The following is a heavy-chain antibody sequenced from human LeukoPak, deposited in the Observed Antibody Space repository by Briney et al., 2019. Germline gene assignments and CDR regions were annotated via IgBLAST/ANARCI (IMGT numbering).Heavy chain of an antibody. J-gene: IGHJ6*03. CDR3: ATNSGSYYFYYMDV. Sequence: SETLSLTCTVSGGSISSSSYYWGWIRQPPGKGLEWIGSIYYSGSTYYNPSLKSRVTISVDMSKNQFSLKVTSVTAADTAVYYCATNSGSYYFYYMDVWGKGTTVAVSS. CDR1: GGSISSSSYY. V-gene: IGHV4-39*07. D-gene: IGHD1-26*01. CDR2: IYYSGST.